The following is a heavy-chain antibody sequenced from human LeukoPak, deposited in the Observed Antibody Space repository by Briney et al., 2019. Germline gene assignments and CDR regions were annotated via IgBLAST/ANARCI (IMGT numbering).Heavy chain of an antibody. D-gene: IGHD6-19*01. CDR2: VDYSADST. V-gene: IGHV3-23*01. CDR3: ARNGGWYGVS. Sequence: GGSLRLSCTVSGFTLSDYYMTWIRQAPGKGLEWVSSVDYSADSTHYADSVMGRFTISRDNSKNTLYLQLNSLSADDTAVYYCARNGGWYGVSWGQGTLVTVSS. CDR1: GFTLSDYY. J-gene: IGHJ4*02.